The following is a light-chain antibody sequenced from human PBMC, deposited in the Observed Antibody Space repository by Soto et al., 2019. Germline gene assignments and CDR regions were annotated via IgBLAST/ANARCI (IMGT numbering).Light chain of an antibody. CDR3: QQSYSTPPIT. CDR1: QSISSY. J-gene: IGKJ5*01. V-gene: IGKV1-39*01. Sequence: DIQMTQSPSSLSASVGDRVTITCRASQSISSYLNWYQQKPGKAPKLLIYAASSLQSGVPSRFSGSGSGTDFTLTISSLQPEHFAPYYCQQSYSTPPITFGQGTRLEIK. CDR2: AAS.